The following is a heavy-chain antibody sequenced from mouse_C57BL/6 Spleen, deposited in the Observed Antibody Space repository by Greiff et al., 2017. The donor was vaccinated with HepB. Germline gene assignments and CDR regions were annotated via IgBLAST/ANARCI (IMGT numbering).Heavy chain of an antibody. CDR3: ARHYDYWYFDV. D-gene: IGHD2-4*01. V-gene: IGHV1-42*01. J-gene: IGHJ1*03. Sequence: VQLQQSGPELVKPGASVKISCKASGYSFTGYYMNWVKQSPEKSLEWIGEINPSTGGTTYNQKFKAKATLTVDKSSSTAYMQLKSLTSEDSAVYYCARHYDYWYFDVWGTGTTVTVSS. CDR2: INPSTGGT. CDR1: GYSFTGYY.